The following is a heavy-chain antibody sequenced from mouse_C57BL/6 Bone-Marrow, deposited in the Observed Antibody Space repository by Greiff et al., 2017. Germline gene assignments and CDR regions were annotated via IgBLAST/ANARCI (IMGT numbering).Heavy chain of an antibody. CDR1: GYTFTGYW. Sequence: VQGVESGAELMKPGASVKLSCKATGYTFTGYWIEWVKQRPGHGLEWIGEILPGSGSTNYNEKFKGKATFTADTSSNTAYMQRSSLTTEDSAIDYCAISARRSSYCYWYFDVWGTGTTVTVSS. CDR3: AISARRSSYCYWYFDV. CDR2: ILPGSGST. V-gene: IGHV1-9*01. J-gene: IGHJ1*03. D-gene: IGHD1-1*01.